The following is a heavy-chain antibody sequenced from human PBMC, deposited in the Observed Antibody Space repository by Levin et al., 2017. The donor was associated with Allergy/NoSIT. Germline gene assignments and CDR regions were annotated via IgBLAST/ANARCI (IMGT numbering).Heavy chain of an antibody. D-gene: IGHD3-22*01. V-gene: IGHV3-30*18. J-gene: IGHJ3*02. Sequence: GESLKISCAASGFTFSSYGMHWVRQAPGKGLEWVAVISYDGSNKYYADSVKGRFTISRDNSKNTLYLQMNSLRAEDTAVYYCAKAGGDYYYDSSGYYDDAFDIWGQGTMVTVSS. CDR2: ISYDGSNK. CDR1: GFTFSSYG. CDR3: AKAGGDYYYDSSGYYDDAFDI.